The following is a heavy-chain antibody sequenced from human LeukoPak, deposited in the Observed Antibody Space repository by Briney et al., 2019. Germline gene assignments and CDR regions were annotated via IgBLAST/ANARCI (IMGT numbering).Heavy chain of an antibody. CDR2: VSYDGSYK. Sequence: GGSLRLSCVASGFTFSSYGMSWVRQAPGKGLEWVAVVSYDGSYKYYADSVKGRFTISRDNSKNTLYLQMNSLRAEDTAVYYCARAPGYGAAYYFDYWGQGTLVTVSS. CDR3: ARAPGYGAAYYFDY. D-gene: IGHD1-1*01. CDR1: GFTFSSYG. J-gene: IGHJ4*02. V-gene: IGHV3-30*03.